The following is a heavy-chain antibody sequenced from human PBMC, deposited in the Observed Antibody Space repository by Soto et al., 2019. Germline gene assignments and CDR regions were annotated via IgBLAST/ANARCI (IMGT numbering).Heavy chain of an antibody. V-gene: IGHV1-69*13. CDR1: GGTFSIYA. CDR3: ARSSADSSGYYPFDY. J-gene: IGHJ4*02. CDR2: IIPIFGTA. Sequence: SVKVSCTASGGTFSIYASSWVRQAPGQGLEWMGGIIPIFGTANYAQKFQGRVTITADESTSTAYMELSSLRSEDTAVYYCARSSADSSGYYPFDYWGQGTQVTVSS. D-gene: IGHD3-22*01.